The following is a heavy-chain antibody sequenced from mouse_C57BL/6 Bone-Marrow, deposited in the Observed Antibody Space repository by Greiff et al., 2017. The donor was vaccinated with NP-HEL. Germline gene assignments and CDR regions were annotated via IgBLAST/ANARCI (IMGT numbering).Heavy chain of an antibody. CDR2: IYPGSGST. D-gene: IGHD1-1*01. J-gene: IGHJ3*01. V-gene: IGHV1-55*01. CDR3: ASPGGYYYGFAY. CDR1: GYTFTSYW. Sequence: QVQLQQPGAELVKPGASVQMSCKASGYTFTSYWITWVKQRPGQGLEWIGDIYPGSGSTNYNEKFKRKATLTGDTSSSTAYMQLSSLTSEDSAVYYCASPGGYYYGFAYWGQGTLVTVSA.